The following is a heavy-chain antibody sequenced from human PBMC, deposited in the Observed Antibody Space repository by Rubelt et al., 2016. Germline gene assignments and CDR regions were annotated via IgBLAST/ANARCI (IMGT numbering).Heavy chain of an antibody. CDR2: TSYDGINK. CDR1: GFTFSSYA. V-gene: IGHV3-30*04. Sequence: GSLRLSCAASGFTFSSYAMHWVRQAPGQGLEWVTCTSYDGINKYYADSVKGRFTISRDNSKSTLYLQMNSLRAEDTAVYYCARVAFDSSGNYYGYQGGIDYWGLGTLVTVSS. J-gene: IGHJ4*02. CDR3: ARVAFDSSGNYYGYQGGIDY. D-gene: IGHD3-22*01.